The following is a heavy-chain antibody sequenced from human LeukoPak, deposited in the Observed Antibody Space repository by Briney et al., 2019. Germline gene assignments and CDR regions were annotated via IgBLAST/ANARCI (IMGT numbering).Heavy chain of an antibody. V-gene: IGHV3-30*02. J-gene: IGHJ4*02. CDR2: IRYDGSNK. D-gene: IGHD3-9*01. CDR3: ARRMGLDWEYLDY. Sequence: PGGCLRLSCAASGFTFSSYGMHWVRQAPGKGLEWVAFIRYDGSNKYYADFVKGRFTISRDNSKNTLYLYMNSLRAEDTAVYYCARRMGLDWEYLDYWGQGTLVTVSS. CDR1: GFTFSSYG.